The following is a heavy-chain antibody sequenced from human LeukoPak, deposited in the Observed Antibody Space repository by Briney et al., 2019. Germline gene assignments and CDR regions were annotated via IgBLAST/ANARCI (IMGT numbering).Heavy chain of an antibody. V-gene: IGHV1-18*04. CDR3: ARGGSIYYFDY. D-gene: IGHD6-13*01. Sequence: ASVKVSCKASGYTFTGYYMHWVRQAPGQGLEWMGWISAYNGNTNYAQKLQGRVTMTTDTSTSTAYMELRSLRSDDTAVYYCARGGSIYYFDYWGQGTLVTVSS. CDR2: ISAYNGNT. CDR1: GYTFTGYY. J-gene: IGHJ4*02.